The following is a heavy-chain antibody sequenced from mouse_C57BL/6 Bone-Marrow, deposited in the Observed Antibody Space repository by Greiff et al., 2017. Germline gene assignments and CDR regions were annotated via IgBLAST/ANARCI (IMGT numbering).Heavy chain of an antibody. CDR2: IYPGSGST. J-gene: IGHJ3*01. D-gene: IGHD1-1*01. CDR3: ARPDYGSSYGWFAY. CDR1: GYTFTSYW. V-gene: IGHV1-55*01. Sequence: QVQLQQPGAELVKPGASVKMSCKASGYTFTSYWITWVKQRPGQGLEWIGDIYPGSGSTNYNEKLKSKATLTVDTSSSTAYMQLSSLTSEDSAVYYCARPDYGSSYGWFAYWGQGTLVTVSA.